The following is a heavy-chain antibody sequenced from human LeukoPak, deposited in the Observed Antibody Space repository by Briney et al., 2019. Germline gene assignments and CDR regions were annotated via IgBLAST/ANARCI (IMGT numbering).Heavy chain of an antibody. V-gene: IGHV1-8*03. Sequence: ASVKVSCKASGYTFTSYDINWVRQATGQGLEWMGWMNPNSGNTGYAQKFQGRVTITRNTSISTAYMELSSLRSEDTAVYYCARGLLYSSSFPYWAQGTLVTVSS. D-gene: IGHD6-6*01. CDR3: ARGLLYSSSFPY. CDR1: GYTFTSYD. CDR2: MNPNSGNT. J-gene: IGHJ4*02.